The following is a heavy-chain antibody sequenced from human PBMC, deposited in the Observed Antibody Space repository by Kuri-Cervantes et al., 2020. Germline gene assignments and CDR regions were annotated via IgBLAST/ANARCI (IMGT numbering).Heavy chain of an antibody. J-gene: IGHJ5*02. CDR2: IIPIFGTT. CDR1: GYTFTSYG. Sequence: SVKVSCKASGYTFTSYGISWVRQAPGQGLEWMGGIIPIFGTTNYAQKFQGRLTITTDESTNTAYMELSSLRSEDTAVYYCARDKNIAAAGMNWFDPWGQGTLVTVSS. CDR3: ARDKNIAAAGMNWFDP. V-gene: IGHV1-69*05. D-gene: IGHD6-13*01.